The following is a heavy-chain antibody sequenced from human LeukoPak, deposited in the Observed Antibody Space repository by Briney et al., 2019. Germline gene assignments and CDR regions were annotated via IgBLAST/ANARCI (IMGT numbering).Heavy chain of an antibody. CDR2: ITGSGGAT. CDR3: AKGVVGYCSGDSCYAYDS. Sequence: GGSLRLSCAVSGFTFSNFAMSWVRQAPGKGLEWVSAITGSGGATFYAESVKGRFTISRDNSKRMLYLQMNSLRAEDTATYYCAKGVVGYCSGDSCYAYDSCGQGTLVTVSS. CDR1: GFTFSNFA. D-gene: IGHD2-15*01. V-gene: IGHV3-23*01. J-gene: IGHJ4*02.